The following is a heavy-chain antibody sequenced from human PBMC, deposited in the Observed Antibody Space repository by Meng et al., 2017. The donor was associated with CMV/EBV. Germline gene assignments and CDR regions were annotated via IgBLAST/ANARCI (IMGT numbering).Heavy chain of an antibody. CDR1: GGSFSGDY. CDR2: INHSGST. CDR3: ARGSRRLPRFNWFDP. V-gene: IGHV4-34*01. J-gene: IGHJ5*02. D-gene: IGHD3-3*01. Sequence: WGDVLFEPSVTLSLTCAVYGGSFSGDYWSSIRQPPGKGLEWIGEINHSGSTNYNPSLKSRVTISVDTSKNQFSLKLSSVTAADTAVYYCARGSRRLPRFNWFDPWGQGTLVTVSS.